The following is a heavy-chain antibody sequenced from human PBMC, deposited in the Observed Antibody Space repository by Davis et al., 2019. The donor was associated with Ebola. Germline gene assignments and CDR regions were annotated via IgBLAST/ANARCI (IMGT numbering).Heavy chain of an antibody. J-gene: IGHJ4*02. V-gene: IGHV4-59*01. CDR3: ARAVGYGIDY. CDR1: GGSISSYY. D-gene: IGHD5-12*01. Sequence: MPSETLSLTCTVYGGSISSYYWRWIRQPPGKGLEWIGYIYYSGSTNYNPSLKSRVTISVDTSKNHFSLKLSSVTAAYTAVYYCARAVGYGIDYWGQGTLVTVSS. CDR2: IYYSGST.